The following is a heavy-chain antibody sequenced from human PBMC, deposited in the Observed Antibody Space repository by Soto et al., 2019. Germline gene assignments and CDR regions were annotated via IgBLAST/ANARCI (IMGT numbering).Heavy chain of an antibody. J-gene: IGHJ4*02. D-gene: IGHD3-3*01. CDR1: GFTFSSYA. V-gene: IGHV3-23*01. CDR3: GYFPYYDFWSGYASRAPNKHASDY. Sequence: EVQLLESGGGLVQPGGSLRLSCAASGFTFSSYAMSWVRQAPGKGLEWVSAISGSGGSTYYADSVKGRFTISRDNSKNTLYLQMNSLRAEDTAVYYCGYFPYYDFWSGYASRAPNKHASDYWGQGTLVTVSS. CDR2: ISGSGGST.